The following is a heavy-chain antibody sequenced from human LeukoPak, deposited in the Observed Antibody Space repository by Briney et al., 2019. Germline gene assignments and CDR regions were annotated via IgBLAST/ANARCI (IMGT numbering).Heavy chain of an antibody. V-gene: IGHV1-8*01. D-gene: IGHD6-19*01. CDR2: MNPNNGKT. CDR1: GYTFTSYD. Sequence: ASVTVSCKASGYTFTSYDINWVRQATGQGLEWMGWMNPNNGKTGYAQKFQGRVTMTRNTSISTAYMELSSLRSEDTAVYYCARRRQWLEHPNWFDPWGQGTLVTVSS. J-gene: IGHJ5*02. CDR3: ARRRQWLEHPNWFDP.